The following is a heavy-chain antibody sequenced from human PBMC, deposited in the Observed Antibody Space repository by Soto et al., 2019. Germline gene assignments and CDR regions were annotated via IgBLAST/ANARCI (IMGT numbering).Heavy chain of an antibody. CDR2: IHPSGST. CDR3: ARGRDEYKVGNV. V-gene: IGHV4-34*01. J-gene: IGHJ6*02. Sequence: QVQLQQWGAGLLKPSETLSLTCAVSGGSLSDYYWPWIRQSPGKGLEWIGEIHPSGSTYYTPSLRSRVTISVYTSNNQFSLKLTSLTAADTAIYFCARGRDEYKVGNVWGHGTTVTVSS. CDR1: GGSLSDYY. D-gene: IGHD1-26*01.